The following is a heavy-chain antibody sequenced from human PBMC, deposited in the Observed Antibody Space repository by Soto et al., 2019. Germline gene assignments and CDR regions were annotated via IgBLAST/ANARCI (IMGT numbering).Heavy chain of an antibody. J-gene: IGHJ4*02. D-gene: IGHD6-13*01. CDR2: VYHSGTT. CDR1: GGSISSGDYY. Sequence: SETLSLTSTVSGGSISSGDYYWSWIRQPPGKGPEWIGYVYHSGTTNYNPSLESRVTISLDTSRNQFYLTLTSVAAADTAIYFCARVQAAVPHYWGQGILVTVSS. V-gene: IGHV4-61*08. CDR3: ARVQAAVPHY.